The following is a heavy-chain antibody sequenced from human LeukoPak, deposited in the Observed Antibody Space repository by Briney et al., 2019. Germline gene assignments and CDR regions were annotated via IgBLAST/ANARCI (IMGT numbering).Heavy chain of an antibody. J-gene: IGHJ4*02. CDR1: GGTFSSYA. V-gene: IGHV1-69*13. CDR3: ARDLYYYDSSGYN. CDR2: IIPIFGTA. D-gene: IGHD3-22*01. Sequence: GASVKVSCKASGGTFSSYAISWVRQAPGQGLEWMGGIIPIFGTANYAQKFQGRVAITADESTSTAYMELSSLRSDDTAVYYCARDLYYYDSSGYNWGQGTLVTVSS.